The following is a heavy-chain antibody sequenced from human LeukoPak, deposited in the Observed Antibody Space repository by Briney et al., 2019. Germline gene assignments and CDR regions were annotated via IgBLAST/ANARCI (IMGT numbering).Heavy chain of an antibody. Sequence: SETLSLTCTVSGGSISSGDYYWSWIRQPPGKGLEWIGYIYYSGSTNYNPSLKSRVTISVDTSKNQFSLKLSSVTAADTAVYYCARGGVNGYYYFDYWGQGTLVTVSS. CDR3: ARGGVNGYYYFDY. CDR1: GGSISSGDYY. V-gene: IGHV4-61*08. CDR2: IYYSGST. D-gene: IGHD5-24*01. J-gene: IGHJ4*02.